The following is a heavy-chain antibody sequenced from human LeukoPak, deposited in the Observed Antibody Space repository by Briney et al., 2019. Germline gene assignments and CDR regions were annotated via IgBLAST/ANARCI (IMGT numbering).Heavy chain of an antibody. CDR1: GFTFSSYA. CDR3: AKDKPRIAVAADAFDI. J-gene: IGHJ3*02. Sequence: GGSLRLSCAASGFTFSSYAMSWVRQAPGKGLEWVSAISGSGGSTYYADSVKGRFTISRDNSKNPPYLQMNSLRAEDTAVYYCAKDKPRIAVAADAFDIWGQGTMVTVSS. V-gene: IGHV3-23*01. D-gene: IGHD6-19*01. CDR2: ISGSGGST.